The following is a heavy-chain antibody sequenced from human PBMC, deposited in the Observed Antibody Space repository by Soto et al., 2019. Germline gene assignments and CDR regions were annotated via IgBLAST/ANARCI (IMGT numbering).Heavy chain of an antibody. Sequence: QVQLQESGPGLAKPSETLSVTCAVSGDSVSSGTYFWTWIRQPPGKELEWIGYISYTGSTIYNPPRRSRITITGDAPRNLSPGGLGFATAGDRAVYYCARGGRRGAALGYGGRGPLSLVSS. V-gene: IGHV4-61*01. CDR2: ISYTGST. CDR3: ARGGRRGAALGY. CDR1: GDSVSSGTYF. D-gene: IGHD3-16*01. J-gene: IGHJ4*02.